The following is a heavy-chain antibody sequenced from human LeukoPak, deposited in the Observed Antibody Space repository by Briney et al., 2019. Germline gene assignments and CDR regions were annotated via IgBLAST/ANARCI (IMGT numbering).Heavy chain of an antibody. CDR3: ARSPPPLHNGMDV. Sequence: SETLSLTCTVSGGSISSYYWSWIRQPPGKGLEWIGYIYYSGSTNYNPSLKSRVTISVDTSKNQFSLKLSSVTAADTAVYYCARSPPPLHNGMDVWGHGTTVTVSS. J-gene: IGHJ6*02. CDR1: GGSISSYY. CDR2: IYYSGST. V-gene: IGHV4-59*01.